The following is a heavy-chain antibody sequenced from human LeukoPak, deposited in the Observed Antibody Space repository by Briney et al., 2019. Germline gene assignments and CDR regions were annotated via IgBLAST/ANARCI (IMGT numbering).Heavy chain of an antibody. Sequence: PGGSLRLSCAASGFTFSSYWMHWVRQAPGKGLVWVSRINSDGSSTSYADSVKGRFTISRDNAKNTLYLQMNSLRAEDTAVYYCARRSGYSYGYAFDIWGQGTMVTVSS. CDR2: INSDGSST. J-gene: IGHJ3*02. CDR1: GFTFSSYW. D-gene: IGHD5-18*01. V-gene: IGHV3-74*01. CDR3: ARRSGYSYGYAFDI.